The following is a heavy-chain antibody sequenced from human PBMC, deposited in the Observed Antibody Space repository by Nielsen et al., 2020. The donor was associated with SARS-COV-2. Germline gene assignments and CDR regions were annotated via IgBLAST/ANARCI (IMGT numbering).Heavy chain of an antibody. V-gene: IGHV3-7*05. CDR1: GFTFSNYW. CDR2: IKQDGREK. CDR3: ARVPGSSWYFDY. D-gene: IGHD6-13*01. J-gene: IGHJ4*02. Sequence: GESLKISCAASGFTFSNYWMSWVRQAPGKGLEWVANIKQDGREKYYVDSVKGRFTISRDNAKNSLYLQMNSLRAEDTAVYYCARVPGSSWYFDYWGQGTLVTVSS.